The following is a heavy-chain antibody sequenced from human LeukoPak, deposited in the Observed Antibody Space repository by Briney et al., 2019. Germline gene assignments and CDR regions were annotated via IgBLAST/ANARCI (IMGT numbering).Heavy chain of an antibody. Sequence: GESLKISCKASGYSFTSYWIGWLRQMPGKGLEWMGIIYPGDSDTRYSPSFQGQVTISADKSISTAYLQWSSLKASDTAMYYCASLDIVVVPVAPDAFDIWGQGTMVSVSS. CDR2: IYPGDSDT. CDR1: GYSFTSYW. V-gene: IGHV5-51*01. CDR3: ASLDIVVVPVAPDAFDI. J-gene: IGHJ3*02. D-gene: IGHD2-2*01.